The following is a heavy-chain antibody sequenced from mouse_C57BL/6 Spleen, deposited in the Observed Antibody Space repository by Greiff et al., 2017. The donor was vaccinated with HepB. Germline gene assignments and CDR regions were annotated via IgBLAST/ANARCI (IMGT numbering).Heavy chain of an antibody. Sequence: EVKLQESGPGLVKPSQSLSLTCSVTGYSITSGYYWNWIRQFPGNKLEWMGYISYDGSNNYNPSLKNRISITRDTSKNQFFLKLNSVTTEDTATYYCARAGGYVAYWGQGTLVTVSA. D-gene: IGHD2-2*01. CDR1: GYSITSGYY. V-gene: IGHV3-6*01. CDR3: ARAGGYVAY. J-gene: IGHJ3*01. CDR2: ISYDGSN.